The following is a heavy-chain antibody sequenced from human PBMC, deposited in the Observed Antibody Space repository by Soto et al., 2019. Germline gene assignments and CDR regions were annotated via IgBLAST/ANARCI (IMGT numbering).Heavy chain of an antibody. V-gene: IGHV1-46*01. Sequence: QVQLVQSGAEVKKPGASMKLSCQTSGYTFTSYYIHWVRQAPGQGLEWVAIINPNDGSTSTTKKFQGRLTVTRDMSTSTVYLDLGSLRSEDTAVYYCALNAFDFWGQGTMATVSS. CDR2: INPNDGST. CDR1: GYTFTSYY. J-gene: IGHJ3*01. CDR3: ALNAFDF.